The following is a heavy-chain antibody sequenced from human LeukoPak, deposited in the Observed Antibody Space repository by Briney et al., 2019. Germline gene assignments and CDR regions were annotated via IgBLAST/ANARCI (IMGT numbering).Heavy chain of an antibody. CDR3: ARDLIPDSSGWYLGGY. V-gene: IGHV3-7*01. Sequence: GGSLRLSCAASGFIFSNYWMSWVRQAPGKGLEWVAKINQDGSEKGYVDSVKGRFTVSRDNAKNSLYLQMNSLSAEDTAVYYCARDLIPDSSGWYLGGYWGQGTLVTVSS. D-gene: IGHD6-19*01. J-gene: IGHJ4*02. CDR2: INQDGSEK. CDR1: GFIFSNYW.